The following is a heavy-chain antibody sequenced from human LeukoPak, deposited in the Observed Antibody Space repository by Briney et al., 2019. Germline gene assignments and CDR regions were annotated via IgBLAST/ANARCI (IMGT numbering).Heavy chain of an antibody. D-gene: IGHD3-10*01. CDR2: INHSGST. CDR1: GGSFSGYY. CDR3: ARRYYGSGTNYFDY. Sequence: PSETLSLTCAVYGGSFSGYYWSWIRQPPGKGLEWIGEINHSGSTNYNPSLKSRVTISVDASKNQFSLKLSSVTAADTAVYYCARRYYGSGTNYFDYWGQGTLVTVSS. V-gene: IGHV4-34*01. J-gene: IGHJ4*02.